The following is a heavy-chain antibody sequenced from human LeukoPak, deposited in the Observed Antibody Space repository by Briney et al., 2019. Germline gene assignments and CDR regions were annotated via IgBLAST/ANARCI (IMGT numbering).Heavy chain of an antibody. Sequence: PGGSLRLSCAASGFTFSGFGMSWVRQAPGRGLEWVSSVSRSSSDTYYADSVKGRFTISRDNAKNSLYLQMNSLRAEDTAVYYCAKDREVGATWGAFDYWGQGTLVTVSS. J-gene: IGHJ4*02. CDR2: VSRSSSDT. V-gene: IGHV3-21*04. CDR1: GFTFSGFG. D-gene: IGHD1-26*01. CDR3: AKDREVGATWGAFDY.